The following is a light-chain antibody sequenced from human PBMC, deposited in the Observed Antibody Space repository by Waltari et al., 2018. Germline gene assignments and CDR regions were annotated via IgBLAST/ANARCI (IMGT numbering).Light chain of an antibody. CDR3: QQYENLIT. Sequence: IVMTQSPATLSVSPGERVALSCRASQSVSTNFAWYQQRPGQAPRPLIYDTSTRATGIPARFSGSGSGTEFTLTISSLQSEDSAIYYCQQYENLITFGQGTRLEIK. V-gene: IGKV3D-15*01. J-gene: IGKJ5*01. CDR1: QSVSTN. CDR2: DTS.